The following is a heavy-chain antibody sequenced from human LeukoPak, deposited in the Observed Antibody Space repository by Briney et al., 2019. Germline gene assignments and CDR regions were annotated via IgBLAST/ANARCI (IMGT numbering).Heavy chain of an antibody. D-gene: IGHD3-22*01. Sequence: SETLSLTCPVSGGSISSYYWSWIRQPAGKGLELIGRIYTSGSTNYNPSLKSRVTMSVDTSKNQFSLKLSSVTAADTAVYYCARVNSYYYDSSGYYIFDYWGQGTLVTVSS. V-gene: IGHV4-4*07. CDR2: IYTSGST. J-gene: IGHJ4*02. CDR3: ARVNSYYYDSSGYYIFDY. CDR1: GGSISSYY.